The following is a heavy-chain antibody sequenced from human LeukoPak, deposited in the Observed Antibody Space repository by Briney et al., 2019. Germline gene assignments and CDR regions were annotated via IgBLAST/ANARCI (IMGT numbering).Heavy chain of an antibody. CDR1: GYTFTGYY. Sequence: ASVKVSCKTSGYTFTGYYIHWVRQAPGQGLEWMGWINPNSGGTNYAQNFQGRVTMTRDTSTSTAYMELSRLRSDDTAVYYCVRDDVSPWGQGTLVTVSS. CDR3: VRDDVSP. J-gene: IGHJ5*02. V-gene: IGHV1-2*02. CDR2: INPNSGGT.